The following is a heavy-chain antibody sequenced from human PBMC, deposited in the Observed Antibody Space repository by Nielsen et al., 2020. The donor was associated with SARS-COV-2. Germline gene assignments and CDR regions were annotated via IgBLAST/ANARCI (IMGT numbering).Heavy chain of an antibody. Sequence: GESLKISCAASGFTFNIYAMAWVRRAPGRGLQWVTSISSSGGSTYYIDSVKGRFTISRDNAKNSLYLQMNSLRAEDTAVYYCARVNGYYYGSGRYYGMDVWGQGTTVTVSS. V-gene: IGHV3-23*01. CDR1: GFTFNIYA. J-gene: IGHJ6*02. CDR3: ARVNGYYYGSGRYYGMDV. D-gene: IGHD3-10*01. CDR2: ISSSGGST.